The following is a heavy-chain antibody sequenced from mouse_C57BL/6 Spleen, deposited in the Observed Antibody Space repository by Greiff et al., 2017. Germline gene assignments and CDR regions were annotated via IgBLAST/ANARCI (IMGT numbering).Heavy chain of an antibody. J-gene: IGHJ1*03. CDR1: GYAFSSYW. V-gene: IGHV1-80*01. CDR3: ASGALTTVVATPYWYFDV. CDR2: IYPGDGDP. D-gene: IGHD1-1*01. Sequence: VQRVESGAELVKPGASVKISCKASGYAFSSYWMNWVKQRPGKGLEWIGQIYPGDGDPNYNGKFKGKATLTADKSSSTAYMQLSSLTSEDSAVYFCASGALTTVVATPYWYFDVWGTGTTVTVSS.